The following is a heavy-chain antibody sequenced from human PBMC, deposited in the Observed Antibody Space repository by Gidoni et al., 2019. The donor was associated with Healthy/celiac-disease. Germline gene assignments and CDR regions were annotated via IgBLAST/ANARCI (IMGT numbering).Heavy chain of an antibody. Sequence: QVQLQESGPGLVKPSQTLPLTCTVSGGSISSGSYYWSWLRQPAGKGLEWIGRISTRGSTNYHPSLTCRVTLSVDTSKNQFSLKLSSVTAADTAVYYCAREVGAFDIWGQGTMVTVSS. V-gene: IGHV4-61*02. J-gene: IGHJ3*02. CDR3: AREVGAFDI. CDR2: ISTRGST. CDR1: GGSISSGSYY. D-gene: IGHD2-2*01.